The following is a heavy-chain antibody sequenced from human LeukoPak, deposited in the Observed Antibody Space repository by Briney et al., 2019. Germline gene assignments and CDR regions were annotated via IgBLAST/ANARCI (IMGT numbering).Heavy chain of an antibody. CDR3: ARAPPVPYYDSSGPDAFDI. Sequence: GASVKVSCKASGYTFTGYYMHWVRQAPGQGLEWMGRIIPILGIANYAQKFQGRVTITADKSTSTAYMGLSSLRSEDTAVYYCARAPPVPYYDSSGPDAFDIWGQGTMVTVSS. CDR2: IIPILGIA. CDR1: GYTFTGYY. D-gene: IGHD3-22*01. V-gene: IGHV1-69*04. J-gene: IGHJ3*02.